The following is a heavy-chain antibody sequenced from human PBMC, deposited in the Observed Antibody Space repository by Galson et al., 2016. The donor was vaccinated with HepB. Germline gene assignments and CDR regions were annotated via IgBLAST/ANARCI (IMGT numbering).Heavy chain of an antibody. J-gene: IGHJ4*02. V-gene: IGHV3-23*01. CDR2: ITGSGGST. CDR1: GLIFSKYA. D-gene: IGHD5/OR15-5a*01. CDR3: AKGSGYFVYEDFDS. Sequence: SLRLSCAASGLIFSKYAMHWVRLAPGKGLEWVSGITGSGGSTYYADSVKGRFTISRDISENTVHMQMNSLRAEDTALYYCAKGSGYFVYEDFDSWGQGILVTVSS.